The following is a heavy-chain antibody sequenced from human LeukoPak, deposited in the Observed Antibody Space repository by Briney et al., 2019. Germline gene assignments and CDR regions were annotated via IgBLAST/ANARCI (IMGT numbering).Heavy chain of an antibody. CDR1: GYTFTSYY. CDR2: INPTGGST. J-gene: IGHJ5*02. CDR3: ARDNSVGDNAWWFDP. V-gene: IGHV1-46*01. D-gene: IGHD1-26*01. Sequence: GASVKVSCKASGYTFTSYYMHWVQQAPGQGLEWMGLINPTGGSTDYAQKFQGRVTMTRDMSTSTDYMELSSLRSEDTAIYYCARDNSVGDNAWWFDPWGQGTLVTVSS.